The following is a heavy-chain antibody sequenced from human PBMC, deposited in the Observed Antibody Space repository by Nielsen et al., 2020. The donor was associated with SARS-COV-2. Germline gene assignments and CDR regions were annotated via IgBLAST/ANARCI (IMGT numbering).Heavy chain of an antibody. CDR1: GYTFTSYY. Sequence: ASVKVSCKASGYTFTSYYMHCVRQAPGQGLEWMGIINPSGGSTSYAQKFQGRVTMTRDTSTSTVYMELSSLRSEDTAVYYCARTQNYDFWSGSPPAGFDYWGQGTLVTVSS. CDR2: INPSGGST. J-gene: IGHJ4*02. CDR3: ARTQNYDFWSGSPPAGFDY. D-gene: IGHD3-3*01. V-gene: IGHV1-46*01.